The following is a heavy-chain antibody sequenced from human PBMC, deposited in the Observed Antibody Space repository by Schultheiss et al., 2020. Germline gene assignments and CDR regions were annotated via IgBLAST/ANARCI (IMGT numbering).Heavy chain of an antibody. Sequence: SETLSLTCTVSGGSISSSSYYWGWIRQPPGKGLEWIGSIYYSGSTYYNPSLKSRVTISVDTSKNQFSLKLSSVTAADTAVYYCARRDSSGYGFDYWGQGTLVTVSS. CDR1: GGSISSSSYY. D-gene: IGHD3-22*01. CDR3: ARRDSSGYGFDY. CDR2: IYYSGST. J-gene: IGHJ4*02. V-gene: IGHV4-39*01.